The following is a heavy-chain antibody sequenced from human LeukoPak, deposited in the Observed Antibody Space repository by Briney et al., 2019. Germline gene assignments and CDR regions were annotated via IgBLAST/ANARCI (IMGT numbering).Heavy chain of an antibody. V-gene: IGHV4-4*07. Sequence: TSETLPLTCTVSGGSISSYYWSWIRQPAGKGLEWIGRIYTSGSTNYNPSLKSRVTMSVDTSKNQFSLKLSSVTAADTAVYYCARVGIAAAGTDYFDYWGQGTLVTVSS. CDR2: IYTSGST. CDR1: GGSISSYY. J-gene: IGHJ4*02. D-gene: IGHD6-13*01. CDR3: ARVGIAAAGTDYFDY.